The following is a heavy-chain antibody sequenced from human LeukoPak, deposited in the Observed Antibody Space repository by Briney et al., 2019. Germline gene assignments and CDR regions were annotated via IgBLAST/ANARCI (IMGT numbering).Heavy chain of an antibody. CDR1: GDSFGSVKDY. Sequence: SETLSLTCTVSGDSFGSVKDYWAWIRQPPGKGLEWIASGDYSGGTYYNPSLESRVTISADMSKNQFSLKLSSVAAADTAVYYCARYIGMATIYYFDYWGQGALVTVSS. J-gene: IGHJ4*02. CDR2: GDYSGGT. CDR3: ARYIGMATIYYFDY. V-gene: IGHV4-39*07. D-gene: IGHD5-24*01.